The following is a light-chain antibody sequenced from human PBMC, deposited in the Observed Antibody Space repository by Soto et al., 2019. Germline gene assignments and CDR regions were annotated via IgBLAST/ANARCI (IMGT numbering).Light chain of an antibody. CDR3: AAWDDSLNGVV. J-gene: IGLJ2*01. CDR2: YDD. Sequence: QPVLTQPPSVSEAPRQRVTISCSGSSSNIGNNAVNWYQQLPGKAPKLLIYYDDLLPSGVSDRFSGSKSGTSASLAISGLLSEDEADYYCAAWDDSLNGVVFGGGTKLTVL. CDR1: SSNIGNNA. V-gene: IGLV1-36*01.